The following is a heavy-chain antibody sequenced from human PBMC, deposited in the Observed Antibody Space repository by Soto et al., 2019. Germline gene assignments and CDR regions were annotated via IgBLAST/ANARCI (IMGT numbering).Heavy chain of an antibody. CDR2: INHSGST. J-gene: IGHJ4*02. CDR3: GRLEGLATISYYFDY. V-gene: IGHV4-34*01. CDR1: GGSFSGYY. D-gene: IGHD3-9*01. Sequence: SETLSLTCAVYGGSFSGYYWSWIRQPPGKGLEWIGEINHSGSTDYNPSLKSRVTISVDTSKTQFSLKLSSVTAADTAVYYCGRLEGLATISYYFDYWGQGALVTVSS.